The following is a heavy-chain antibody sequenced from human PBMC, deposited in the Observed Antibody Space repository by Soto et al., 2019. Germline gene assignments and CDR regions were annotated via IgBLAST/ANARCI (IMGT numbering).Heavy chain of an antibody. Sequence: QVHLQESGPGLVKPSETLSLTCTVSGGSISSYYWSWIRQPPGKVLEWLGYIYYSGSTNYNPSLHSRVTISVETSKNQFSLKLSSVTAADTAVYYCARSDGRYWGQGTLVTVSS. V-gene: IGHV4-59*01. CDR1: GGSISSYY. J-gene: IGHJ4*02. CDR3: ARSDGRY. CDR2: IYYSGST.